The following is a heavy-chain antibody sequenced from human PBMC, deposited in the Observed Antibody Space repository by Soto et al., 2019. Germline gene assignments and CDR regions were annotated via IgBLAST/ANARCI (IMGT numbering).Heavy chain of an antibody. CDR2: IWYDGSNK. CDR3: ARGSSSFDY. V-gene: IGHV3-33*01. J-gene: IGHJ4*02. D-gene: IGHD2-15*01. CDR1: GFTFSSYG. Sequence: QVQLVESGGGVVQPGRSLRLSCAASGFTFSSYGMHWVRQASGKGLEWVAVIWYDGSNKYYADSVKGRFTISRDNSKNTLYLQMNSLRAEDTAVYYCARGSSSFDYWGQGTLVTVSS.